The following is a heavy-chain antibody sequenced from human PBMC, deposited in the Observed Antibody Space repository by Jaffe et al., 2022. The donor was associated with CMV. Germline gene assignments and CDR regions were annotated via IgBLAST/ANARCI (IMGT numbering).Heavy chain of an antibody. CDR1: GFTFGDYA. D-gene: IGHD3-3*01. CDR2: IRSKAYGGTT. J-gene: IGHJ4*02. V-gene: IGHV3-49*04. Sequence: EVQLVESGGGLVQPGRSLRLSCTASGFTFGDYAMSWVRQAPGKGLEWVGFIRSKAYGGTTEYAASVKGRFTISRDDSKSIAYLQMNSLKTEDTAVYYCTRDLESGGGDYWGQGTLVTVSS. CDR3: TRDLESGGGDY.